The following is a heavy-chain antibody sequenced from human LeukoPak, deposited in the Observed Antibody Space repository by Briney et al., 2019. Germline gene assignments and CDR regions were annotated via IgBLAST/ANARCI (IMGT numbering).Heavy chain of an antibody. CDR2: IKQDGSEK. D-gene: IGHD3-16*01. J-gene: IGHJ3*02. Sequence: GGSLRLSCAASGFTFSSYWMSWVRQAPGKGLEWVANIKQDGSEKYYVDSVKGRFTISRDNAKNSLCLQMNSLRAEDTAVYYCAKVGDRVAFDIWGQGTMVTVSS. V-gene: IGHV3-7*03. CDR3: AKVGDRVAFDI. CDR1: GFTFSSYW.